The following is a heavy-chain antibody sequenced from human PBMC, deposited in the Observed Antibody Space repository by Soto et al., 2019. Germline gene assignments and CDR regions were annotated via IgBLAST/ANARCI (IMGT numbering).Heavy chain of an antibody. CDR2: ISAYNGNT. V-gene: IGHV1-18*01. D-gene: IGHD6-13*01. J-gene: IGHJ6*02. CDR1: GYTFTSYG. CDR3: GRQQLVRGFVNYYYGMDV. Sequence: QVQLVQSGAEVKKPGASVTVSCKASGYTFTSYGVSWVRQAPGQGLEWMGWISAYNGNTNYAQKLQDRVTMTTDTSTSTAYMELRSLRSDDTAVYYCGRQQLVRGFVNYYYGMDVWGQGTTVTVSS.